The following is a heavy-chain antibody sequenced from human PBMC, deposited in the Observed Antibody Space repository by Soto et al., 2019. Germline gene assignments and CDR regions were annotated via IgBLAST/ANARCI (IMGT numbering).Heavy chain of an antibody. V-gene: IGHV1-18*01. J-gene: IGHJ4*02. CDR2: ISAYNGNT. Sequence: ASVKVSFKASGYTFTSYGISWVRQAPGQGLEWMGWISAYNGNTNYAQKLQGRVTMTTDTSTSTAYMELRSLRSDDTAVYYCARDSRKRWFGELLSYFDYWGQGTLVTVSS. D-gene: IGHD3-10*01. CDR3: ARDSRKRWFGELLSYFDY. CDR1: GYTFTSYG.